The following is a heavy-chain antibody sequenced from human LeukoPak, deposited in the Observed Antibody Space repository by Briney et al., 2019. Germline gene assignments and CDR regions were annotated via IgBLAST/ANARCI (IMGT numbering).Heavy chain of an antibody. CDR3: ARGLTTVVTRVCYFDY. CDR2: IYYSGST. J-gene: IGHJ4*02. CDR1: GGSISSYY. D-gene: IGHD4-23*01. V-gene: IGHV4-59*12. Sequence: SETLSLTCTVSGGSISSYYWSRIRQPPGKGLEWIGYIYYSGSTNYNPSLKSRVTISVDTSKNQFSLKLSSVTAADTAVYYCARGLTTVVTRVCYFDYWGQGTLVTVSS.